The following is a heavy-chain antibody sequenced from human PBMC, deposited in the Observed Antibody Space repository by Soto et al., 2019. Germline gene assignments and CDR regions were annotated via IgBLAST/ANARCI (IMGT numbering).Heavy chain of an antibody. D-gene: IGHD1-26*01. CDR2: ISYDGSNK. CDR3: AREREWELRIDACDI. CDR1: GFTFSSYA. J-gene: IGHJ3*02. V-gene: IGHV3-30-3*01. Sequence: QVQLVESGGGVVQPGRSLRLSCAASGFTFSSYAMHWVRQAPGKGLEWVAVISYDGSNKYYADSVTGRFTISRDNSKNTLYLQMNSLRAEDTAVYYCAREREWELRIDACDIWGQGTMVTVSS.